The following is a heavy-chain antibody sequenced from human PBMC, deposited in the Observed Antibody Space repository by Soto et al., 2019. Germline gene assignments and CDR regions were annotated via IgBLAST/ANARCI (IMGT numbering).Heavy chain of an antibody. Sequence: QVQLVESGGGVVQPGRSLRLSCAASGFTFISYGMHWVRQAPGKGLEWVAVIWYDGSNKYYADSVKGRFTISRDNSKNTLYLQMNSLRAEDTAVYYCARDPSDLIGYFDYWGQGTLVTVSS. CDR2: IWYDGSNK. J-gene: IGHJ4*02. CDR1: GFTFISYG. CDR3: ARDPSDLIGYFDY. V-gene: IGHV3-33*01.